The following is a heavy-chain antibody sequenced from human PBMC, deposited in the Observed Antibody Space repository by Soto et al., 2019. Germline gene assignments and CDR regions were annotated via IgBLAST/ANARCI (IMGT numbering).Heavy chain of an antibody. V-gene: IGHV4-39*01. CDR2: IYYSGST. Sequence: QLQLQESGPGLVKPSETLSLTCTVSGGSISSSSYYWGWIRQPPGKGLEWIGSIYYSGSTYYNPSLKSRVTISVDTSKNQFSLKLSSVTASDTAVYYCASADDYGTQGCAFDIWGQGTMVTVSS. D-gene: IGHD4-17*01. CDR3: ASADDYGTQGCAFDI. J-gene: IGHJ3*02. CDR1: GGSISSSSYY.